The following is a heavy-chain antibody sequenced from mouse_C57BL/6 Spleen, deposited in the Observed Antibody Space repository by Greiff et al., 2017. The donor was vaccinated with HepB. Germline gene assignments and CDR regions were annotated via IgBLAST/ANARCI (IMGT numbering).Heavy chain of an antibody. D-gene: IGHD3-3*01. CDR2: IYPGSGST. J-gene: IGHJ3*01. Sequence: QVQLKQPGAELVKPGASVKMSCKASGYTFTSYWLTWVKQRPGQGLEWIGDIYPGSGSTNYNEKFKSKATLTVYTSASTAYMQLSSLTSEDSAVYYGARLGDFAWFAYWGQGTLVTVSA. V-gene: IGHV1-55*01. CDR3: ARLGDFAWFAY. CDR1: GYTFTSYW.